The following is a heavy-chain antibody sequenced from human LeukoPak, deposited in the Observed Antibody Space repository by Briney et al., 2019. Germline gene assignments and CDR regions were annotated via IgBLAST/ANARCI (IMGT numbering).Heavy chain of an antibody. CDR1: GGSISSYY. D-gene: IGHD4-17*01. Sequence: SETLSLTCTVSGGSISSYYWSLIRQPPGKGLEWIGYIYYSGSTNYNPSLKSRVTISVDTSKNQFSLKLSSVTAADTAVYYCARHPTVTTVNWFDPWGQGTLVTVSS. J-gene: IGHJ5*02. CDR2: IYYSGST. CDR3: ARHPTVTTVNWFDP. V-gene: IGHV4-59*08.